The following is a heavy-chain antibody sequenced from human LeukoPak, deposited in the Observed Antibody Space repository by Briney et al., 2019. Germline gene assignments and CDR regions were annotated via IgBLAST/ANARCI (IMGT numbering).Heavy chain of an antibody. CDR2: IRGYNGNT. CDR1: VYTFTRYG. CDR3: ARGRDGYNYPLDH. D-gene: IGHD5-24*01. V-gene: IGHV1-18*01. Sequence: ASVKVSCKASVYTFTRYGISGVRQAPGQGLEGMGWIRGYNGNTNYAQKLQGRVTMTTDTSTSTAYMELRSLRSDDTAVYYCARGRDGYNYPLDHWGQGTLVTVSS. J-gene: IGHJ4*02.